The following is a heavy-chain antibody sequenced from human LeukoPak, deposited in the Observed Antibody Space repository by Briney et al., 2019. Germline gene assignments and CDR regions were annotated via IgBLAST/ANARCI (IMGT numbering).Heavy chain of an antibody. V-gene: IGHV3-23*01. CDR1: GFTLSNNA. D-gene: IGHD4-23*01. CDR2: LGGSDDRT. J-gene: IGHJ3*01. Sequence: GGSLRLSCAASGFTLSNNAMAWVRQAPGKGLEWVSALGGSDDRTDYADSVQGRFTISRDNSKNTLYLQMNSLRAEDTAVYYCAKDILRWAFDVWGQGTMVTVSS. CDR3: AKDILRWAFDV.